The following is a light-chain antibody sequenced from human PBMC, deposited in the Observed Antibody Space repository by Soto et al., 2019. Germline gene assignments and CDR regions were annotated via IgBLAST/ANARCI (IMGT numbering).Light chain of an antibody. V-gene: IGKV2-28*01. CDR2: LAS. Sequence: DIVLTQSPLSLPVTPGEPASISCRSSQSLLQSNGNNHVDWYLQRPGQSPHLLLYLASSRASGVPDRFSGSGSGTEFSLEISRVEAEDVGVYYCLQAAQSPLTFGQGTRLEIK. J-gene: IGKJ5*01. CDR3: LQAAQSPLT. CDR1: QSLLQSNGNNH.